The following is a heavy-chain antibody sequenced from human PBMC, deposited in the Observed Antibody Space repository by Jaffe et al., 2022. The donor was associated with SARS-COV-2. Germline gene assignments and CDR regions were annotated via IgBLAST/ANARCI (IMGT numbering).Heavy chain of an antibody. J-gene: IGHJ4*02. CDR2: INHSGST. CDR1: GGSFSGYY. D-gene: IGHD3-22*01. CDR3: ARATYYYDSRPDY. V-gene: IGHV4-34*01. Sequence: QVQLQQWGAGLLKPSETLSLTCAVYGGSFSGYYWSWIRQPPGKGLEWIGEINHSGSTNYNPSLKSRVTISVDTSKNQFSLKLSSVTAADTAVYYCARATYYYDSRPDYWGQGTLVTVSS.